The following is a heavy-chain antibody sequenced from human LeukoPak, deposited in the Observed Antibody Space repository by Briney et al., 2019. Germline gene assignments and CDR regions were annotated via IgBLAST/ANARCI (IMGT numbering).Heavy chain of an antibody. CDR1: GFTFSSYA. J-gene: IGHJ5*02. V-gene: IGHV3-30*04. CDR2: ISYDGSNK. D-gene: IGHD2-8*02. CDR3: AKVQVGGVFDT. Sequence: PGGSLRLSCAASGFTFSSYAMHWVRQAPGKGLEWVAVISYDGSNKYYADSVKGRFTISRDNSKNTLFLQMNSLRAEDTAVYYCAKVQVGGVFDTWGQGTLVTVSS.